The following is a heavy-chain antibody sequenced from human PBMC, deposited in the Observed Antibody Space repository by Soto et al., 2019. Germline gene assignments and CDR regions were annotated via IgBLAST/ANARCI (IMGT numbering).Heavy chain of an antibody. CDR3: AKGKAIAGTDY. D-gene: IGHD2-15*01. J-gene: IGHJ4*02. CDR2: ISGSGGSA. CDR1: GFTFSSYV. V-gene: IGHV3-23*01. Sequence: SGGSLRLSCTVSGFTFSSYVMSWVRQAPGKGLEWVSAISGSGGSAYYADSVKGRFTISRDNSKNTLYLQMNSLSAEDTAVYYCAKGKAIAGTDYWGQGTLVTVSS.